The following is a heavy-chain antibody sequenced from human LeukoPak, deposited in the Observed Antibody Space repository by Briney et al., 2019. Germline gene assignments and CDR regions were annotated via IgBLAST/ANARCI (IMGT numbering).Heavy chain of an antibody. CDR3: ARAARRRAILVVVPAAIGGNWFDP. Sequence: PSETLSLTCAVYGGSFSGYYWSWIRQPPGKGLEWIGEINHSGSTNYNPSLKSRVTISVDTSKNQFSLKLSSVTAADTAVYYCARAARRRAILVVVPAAIGGNWFDPWGQGTLVTVSS. CDR2: INHSGST. CDR1: GGSFSGYY. J-gene: IGHJ5*02. V-gene: IGHV4-34*01. D-gene: IGHD2-2*02.